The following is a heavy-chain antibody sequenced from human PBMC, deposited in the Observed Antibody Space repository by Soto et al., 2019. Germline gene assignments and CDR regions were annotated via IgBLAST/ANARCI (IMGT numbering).Heavy chain of an antibody. Sequence: QVQLQESGPGLVKPSETLSLTCTVSGGSISSYFWSWIRQPPGKGLEWIGYFYYSGSTNYNPSLKSRFTIAVAPSKNQFSLKLSSVTAADTAVYYCARVGYCGGDCSFPDYWGQGTLVTVSS. CDR1: GGSISSYF. CDR3: ARVGYCGGDCSFPDY. D-gene: IGHD2-21*02. CDR2: FYYSGST. J-gene: IGHJ4*02. V-gene: IGHV4-59*01.